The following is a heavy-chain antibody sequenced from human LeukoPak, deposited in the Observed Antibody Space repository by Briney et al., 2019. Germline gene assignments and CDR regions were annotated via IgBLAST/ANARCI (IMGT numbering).Heavy chain of an antibody. CDR1: GFTFSNFG. CDR2: IRYDGSNK. CDR3: AKYAPVTMIVTFG. J-gene: IGHJ4*02. V-gene: IGHV3-30*02. D-gene: IGHD3-16*01. Sequence: AGSLRLSCAASGFTFSNFGMHWVRQAPGKGLEWVAFIRYDGSNKYYADSVKGRFTISRDNSKNTLYLQMNSLRVEDTAVYYCAKYAPVTMIVTFGWGQGTLVTVSS.